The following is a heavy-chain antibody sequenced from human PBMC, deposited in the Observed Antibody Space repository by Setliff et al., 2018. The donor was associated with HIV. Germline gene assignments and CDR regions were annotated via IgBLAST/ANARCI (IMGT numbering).Heavy chain of an antibody. J-gene: IGHJ4*02. D-gene: IGHD6-19*01. CDR2: ISSSGTTT. V-gene: IGHV3-11*04. CDR1: GFTFSDYY. Sequence: PGGSLRLSCAGSGSGGSGFTFSDYYMSWVRQAPGKGLEWLSYISSSGTTTYYADSVKGRFTISRDNAKNSVLLQMNSLRVEDTAVYFCAKLAPSYSSGKDDFWGQGTLVTVSS. CDR3: AKLAPSYSSGKDDF.